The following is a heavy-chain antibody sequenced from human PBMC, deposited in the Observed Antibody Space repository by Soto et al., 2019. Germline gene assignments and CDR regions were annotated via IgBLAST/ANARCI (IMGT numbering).Heavy chain of an antibody. Sequence: PGGSLRLSCAASGFTFSSYSMNWVRQAPGKGLEWVSYISSSSSTIYYADSVKGRFTISRDNAKNSLYLQMNSLRDEDTAVYYCAREEAYSIYYYGMDVWGQGTTVTV. CDR2: ISSSSSTI. V-gene: IGHV3-48*02. CDR1: GFTFSSYS. CDR3: AREEAYSIYYYGMDV. D-gene: IGHD4-4*01. J-gene: IGHJ6*02.